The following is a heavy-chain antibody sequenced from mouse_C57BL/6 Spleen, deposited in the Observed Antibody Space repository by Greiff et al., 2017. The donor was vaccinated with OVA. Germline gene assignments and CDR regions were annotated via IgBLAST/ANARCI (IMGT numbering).Heavy chain of an antibody. J-gene: IGHJ2*01. CDR2: IWWDDDK. CDR1: GFSLSTFGMG. V-gene: IGHV8-8*01. CDR3: ARLTTSVVYFDD. Sequence: QVTLKVSGPGILQPSQTLSLTCSFSGFSLSTFGMGVGWIRQPSGKGLEWLAHIWWDDDKYYNPALKSRLTISKDTSKNQVFLKIANVDTADTATYYCARLTTSVVYFDDWGQGTTLTVSS. D-gene: IGHD1-1*01.